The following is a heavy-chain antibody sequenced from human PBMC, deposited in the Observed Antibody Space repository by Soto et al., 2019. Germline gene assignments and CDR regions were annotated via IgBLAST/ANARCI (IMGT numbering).Heavy chain of an antibody. Sequence: EVQLVESGGGLVQPGGSLRLSCGASGFTFSTYWMSWVRQAPGKGLEWVATIRQDGSERHSLDSVKGRFTISSDNAENSLYLQVKSLIVEDTAVYYCARACGSSHCPYYFDNWGQRTLVTVS. CDR2: IRQDGSER. D-gene: IGHD2-2*01. CDR1: GFTFSTYW. V-gene: IGHV3-7*03. J-gene: IGHJ4*02. CDR3: ARACGSSHCPYYFDN.